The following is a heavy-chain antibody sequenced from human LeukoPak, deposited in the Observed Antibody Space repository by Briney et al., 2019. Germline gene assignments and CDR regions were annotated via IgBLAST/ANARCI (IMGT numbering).Heavy chain of an antibody. CDR3: ARYTAMVPFDY. V-gene: IGHV4-59*01. Sequence: SETLSLTCSVSGDYIRGYHWSWIRQPPGKGLEWIGYIYYDGSTNYNPSLKSRVTISVDTSKNQFSLKVRSVTAADTAVYYCARYTAMVPFDYWGQGTLVTVSS. CDR1: GDYIRGYH. D-gene: IGHD5-18*01. CDR2: IYYDGST. J-gene: IGHJ4*02.